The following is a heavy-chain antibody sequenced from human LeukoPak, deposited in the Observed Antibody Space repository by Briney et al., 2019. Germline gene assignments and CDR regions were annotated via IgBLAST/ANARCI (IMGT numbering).Heavy chain of an antibody. CDR1: GGSISSSSYY. V-gene: IGHV4-61*02. J-gene: IGHJ4*02. D-gene: IGHD3-22*01. Sequence: SETLSLTCTVSGGSISSSSYYWGWIRQPAGKGLEWIGRIYTSGSTNYNPSLKSRVTMSVDTSKNQFSLKLSSVTAADTAVYYCARMVYDTSGYYPSFDYWGQGTLVTVSS. CDR2: IYTSGST. CDR3: ARMVYDTSGYYPSFDY.